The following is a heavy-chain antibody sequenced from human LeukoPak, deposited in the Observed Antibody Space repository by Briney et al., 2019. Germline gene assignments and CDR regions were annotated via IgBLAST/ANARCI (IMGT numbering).Heavy chain of an antibody. D-gene: IGHD2-2*01. Sequence: SETLSLTCTVSGYSISSGYYWGWIRQPPGKGLEWIGSIYHSGSTYYNPSLKSRVTISVDTSKNQFSLKLSSVTAADTAVYYCAREARWAVVPAAILKYYFDYWGQGTLVTVSS. CDR2: IYHSGST. J-gene: IGHJ4*02. CDR3: AREARWAVVPAAILKYYFDY. CDR1: GYSISSGYY. V-gene: IGHV4-38-2*02.